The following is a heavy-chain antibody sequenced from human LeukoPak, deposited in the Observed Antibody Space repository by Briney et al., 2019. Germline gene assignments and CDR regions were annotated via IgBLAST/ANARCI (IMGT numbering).Heavy chain of an antibody. CDR3: ASYYDSSGPFDY. CDR2: ISGSGGST. Sequence: GGSLRLSCAASGFTFSSYAMSWVRQAPGKGLEWVSAISGSGGSTYYADSVKGRFTISRDNSKNTLYPQMNSLRAEDTAVYYCASYYDSSGPFDYWGQGTLVTVSS. V-gene: IGHV3-23*01. D-gene: IGHD3-22*01. J-gene: IGHJ4*02. CDR1: GFTFSSYA.